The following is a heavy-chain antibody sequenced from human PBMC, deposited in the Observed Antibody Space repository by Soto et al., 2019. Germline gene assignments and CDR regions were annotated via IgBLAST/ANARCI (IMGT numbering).Heavy chain of an antibody. V-gene: IGHV1-18*01. CDR1: GYTFANYG. J-gene: IGHJ4*02. D-gene: IGHD2-15*01. Sequence: QVQLVQSGAEVQKPGASVKVSCKASGYTFANYGVSWVRQAPGQGLEWMGWINTYNGNTNYAQKLQGRVTMTTDTSTSTAYMELRSLRSDDTAVYYCAKVQEKWSKFFDYWGQGTLVTVSS. CDR3: AKVQEKWSKFFDY. CDR2: INTYNGNT.